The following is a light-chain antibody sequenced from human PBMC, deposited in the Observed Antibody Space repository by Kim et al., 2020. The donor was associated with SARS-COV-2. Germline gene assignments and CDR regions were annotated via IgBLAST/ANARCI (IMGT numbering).Light chain of an antibody. V-gene: IGKV4-1*01. CDR3: QQYYIPHT. CDR1: QSVLYRSTNKNY. CDR2: LAS. J-gene: IGKJ2*01. Sequence: ERATINCKSSQSVLYRSTNKNYLAWYQQKPGQPPKLLIFLASVRASGVPDRFIGSGSGTDFTLTISSLQAEDVAVYYCQQYYIPHTFGQGTKLEI.